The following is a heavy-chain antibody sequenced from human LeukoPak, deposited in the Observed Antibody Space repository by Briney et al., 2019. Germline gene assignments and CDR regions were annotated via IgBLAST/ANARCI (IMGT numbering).Heavy chain of an antibody. V-gene: IGHV3-23*01. J-gene: IGHJ4*02. CDR1: GLPVSSYG. CDR2: IIGSAVNT. CDR3: AKYTSGTSYRGLDQ. Sequence: PGESLTHSCGPSGLPVSSYGMSWVRPAPGKGLEWASTIIGSAVNTYYADSVKGQFTISRDDSKNTVYLQMNSLRAEDTAVYSCAKYTSGTSYRGLDQWGQGTLVTVSS. D-gene: IGHD3-10*01.